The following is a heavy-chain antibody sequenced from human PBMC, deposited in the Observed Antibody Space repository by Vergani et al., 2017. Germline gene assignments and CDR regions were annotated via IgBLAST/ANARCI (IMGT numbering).Heavy chain of an antibody. Sequence: EVQLLESGGGLVQPGGSLRLSCAASGFTFSSYAMSWVRQAPGKGLEWVSAISGSGGSTYCVDSVKGRFTISRDNSKNTLYLQMNSLRAKDTAVYYCAKDRGPRYDGYVDYWGQGTLVTVCS. CDR1: GFTFSSYA. CDR3: AKDRGPRYDGYVDY. D-gene: IGHD1-20*01. V-gene: IGHV3-23*01. CDR2: ISGSGGST. J-gene: IGHJ4*02.